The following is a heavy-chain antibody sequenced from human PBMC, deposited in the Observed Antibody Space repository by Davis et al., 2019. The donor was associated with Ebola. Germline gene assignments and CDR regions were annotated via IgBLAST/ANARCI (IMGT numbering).Heavy chain of an antibody. V-gene: IGHV3-66*02. Sequence: GGSLRLSCAASGFTVSRNYMSWVRQAPGKGLEWVSVIYSGGSTYYADSVKGRFTISRDNSKNTLYLQMNSLRAEDTAVYYCERDYGGNCFDYWGQGTLVTVSS. CDR2: IYSGGST. CDR1: GFTVSRNY. J-gene: IGHJ4*02. CDR3: ERDYGGNCFDY. D-gene: IGHD4-23*01.